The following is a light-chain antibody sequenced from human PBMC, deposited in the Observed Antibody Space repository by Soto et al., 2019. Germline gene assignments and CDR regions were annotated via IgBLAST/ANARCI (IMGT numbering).Light chain of an antibody. CDR2: GAS. V-gene: IGKV3D-15*01. CDR3: QQYHSCVT. Sequence: EIVMTQSPGTLSVSPGERATLSCGASQSVSSNLAWYQQKPGQAPRLLIYGASTRATGIPARFSGSGSGTEFTLSISSLQSEDFAVYYCQQYHSCVTFGGGTKVEIK. J-gene: IGKJ4*01. CDR1: QSVSSN.